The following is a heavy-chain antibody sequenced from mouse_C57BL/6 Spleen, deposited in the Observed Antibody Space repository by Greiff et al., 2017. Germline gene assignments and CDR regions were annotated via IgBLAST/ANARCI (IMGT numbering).Heavy chain of an antibody. V-gene: IGHV1-5*01. Sequence: EVQRVESGTVLARPGASVKMSCKTSGYTFTSYWMHWVKQRPGQGLEWIGAIYPGNSDTSYNQKFKGKAKLTAVTSASTAYMELSSLTNEDSAVYYGTRGYYDYDGPAWFAYWGQGTLVTVSA. CDR3: TRGYYDYDGPAWFAY. J-gene: IGHJ3*01. CDR1: GYTFTSYW. CDR2: IYPGNSDT. D-gene: IGHD2-4*01.